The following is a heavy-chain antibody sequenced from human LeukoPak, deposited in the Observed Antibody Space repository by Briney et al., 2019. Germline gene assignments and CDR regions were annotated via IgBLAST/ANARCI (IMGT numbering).Heavy chain of an antibody. Sequence: PGESLRLSRAASGFTFSSYGLNWVRQAPGEGLEWVSTISSGGHIYYEDSVKGRFTISRDNAKNSLYLQMNSLRAEDTAVYYCARDQDGGKYYYESSAYSHWGQGILVTVSS. CDR1: GFTFSSYG. V-gene: IGHV3-21*01. CDR2: ISSGGHI. CDR3: ARDQDGGKYYYESSAYSH. D-gene: IGHD3-22*01. J-gene: IGHJ4*02.